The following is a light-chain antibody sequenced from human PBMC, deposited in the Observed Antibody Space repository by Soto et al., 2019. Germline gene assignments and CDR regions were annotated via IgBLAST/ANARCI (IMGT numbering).Light chain of an antibody. J-gene: IGKJ2*01. Sequence: ETVVTQSPGTLSLSPGERATLSCRASQSVDSNYLAWYQQKPGQAPRLLIYDASTRATGIPDRFSGSGSGTDFTLTISKLEPEDFAVYHCQQYGRTPYTFGQGTKLEIK. CDR2: DAS. CDR1: QSVDSNY. V-gene: IGKV3-20*01. CDR3: QQYGRTPYT.